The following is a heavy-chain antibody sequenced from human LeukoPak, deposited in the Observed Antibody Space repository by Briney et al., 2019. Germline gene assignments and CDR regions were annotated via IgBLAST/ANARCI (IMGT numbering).Heavy chain of an antibody. J-gene: IGHJ4*02. V-gene: IGHV3-30*02. D-gene: IGHD4-23*01. CDR1: GFTFSSYG. CDR3: SKSQYQLRWGDYFDY. Sequence: GGSLRLSCAASGFTFSSYGMHWVRQAPGKGLEWVAFIRYDGSNTFYTDSVKGRFTISRDNSKNTLYLQMNRMRPEDTAVSYCSKSQYQLRWGDYFDYWGQGTLVTVSS. CDR2: IRYDGSNT.